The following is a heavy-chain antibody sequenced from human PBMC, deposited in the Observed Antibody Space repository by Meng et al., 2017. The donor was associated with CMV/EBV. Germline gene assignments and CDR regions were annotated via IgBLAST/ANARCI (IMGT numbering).Heavy chain of an antibody. CDR1: GGSFSGYY. J-gene: IGHJ5*02. D-gene: IGHD6-13*01. Sequence: SETLSLTCAVYGGSFSGYYWSWIRQPPGKGLEWIGEINHSGSTNYNPSLKSRVTLSVDTSKNQFSLKLSSVTAADTAVYYCARRRTSSGYSSSWSGYNWFDPWGQGTLVTVSS. V-gene: IGHV4-34*01. CDR3: ARRRTSSGYSSSWSGYNWFDP. CDR2: INHSGST.